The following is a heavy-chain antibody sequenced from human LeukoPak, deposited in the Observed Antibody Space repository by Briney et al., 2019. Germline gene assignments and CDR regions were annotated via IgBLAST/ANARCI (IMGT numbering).Heavy chain of an antibody. CDR2: INSIGGGT. V-gene: IGHV3-23*01. CDR3: AKGESGSYEGALDY. CDR1: GFTFSSYA. J-gene: IGHJ4*02. D-gene: IGHD1-26*01. Sequence: GGSLRLSCAASGFTFSSYAMSWVRQAPGKGLEWVSTINSIGGGTYYADSVKGLFTISRDTSKNTLYLQMDSLRAEDTAVYYCAKGESGSYEGALDYWGQGTLVTVSS.